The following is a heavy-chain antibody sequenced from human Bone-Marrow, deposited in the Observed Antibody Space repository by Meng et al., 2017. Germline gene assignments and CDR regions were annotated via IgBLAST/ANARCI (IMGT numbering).Heavy chain of an antibody. Sequence: ASVKVSCKASGYTFTSYGISWVRQAPGQGLEWMGWISAYNGNTNYAQKLQGRVTMTTDTSTSTAYMELRSLRSDDTAMYYCARGRYSSSWYEPPHYYYGMDVWGQGTTVTVSS. CDR3: ARGRYSSSWYEPPHYYYGMDV. CDR1: GYTFTSYG. D-gene: IGHD6-13*01. V-gene: IGHV1-18*01. J-gene: IGHJ6*02. CDR2: ISAYNGNT.